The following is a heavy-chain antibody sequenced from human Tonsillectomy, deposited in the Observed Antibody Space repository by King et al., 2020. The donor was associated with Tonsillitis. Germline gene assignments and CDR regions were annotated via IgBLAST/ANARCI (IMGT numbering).Heavy chain of an antibody. V-gene: IGHV4-61*02. CDR2: IYATGSA. Sequence: QLQESGPGLVKPSQTLSLTCTLSGGSITRGSYYWSWIRQPAGKGLEWIGHIYATGSANYNPSLKSRVTMSVDTSKIQFSLKLRSVTAADTAVYYCAREIQSYDILGSYFDYWGQGTLVTVSS. J-gene: IGHJ4*02. D-gene: IGHD3-9*01. CDR1: GGSITRGSYY. CDR3: AREIQSYDILGSYFDY.